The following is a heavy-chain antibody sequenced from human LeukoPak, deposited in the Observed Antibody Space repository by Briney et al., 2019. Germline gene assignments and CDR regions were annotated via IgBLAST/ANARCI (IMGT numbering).Heavy chain of an antibody. D-gene: IGHD3-22*01. CDR2: ISSSSSYI. J-gene: IGHJ4*02. CDR1: GFTFSSYS. CDR3: ARVYDSSGYTLGGY. Sequence: PGGSLRLSCAASGFTFSSYSMNWVRQAPGKGLEWVSSISSSSSYIYYADSVKGRFTISRDNAKNSLYLQVNSLRAEDTAVYYCARVYDSSGYTLGGYWGQGTLVTVSS. V-gene: IGHV3-21*01.